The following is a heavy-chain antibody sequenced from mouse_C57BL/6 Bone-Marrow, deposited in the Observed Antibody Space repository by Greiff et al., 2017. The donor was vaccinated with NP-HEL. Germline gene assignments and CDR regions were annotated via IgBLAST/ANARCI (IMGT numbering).Heavy chain of an antibody. D-gene: IGHD2-1*01. CDR2: IYPGSGST. Sequence: QVQLQQPGAELVKPGASVKMSCKASGYTFTSYWITWVKQRPGQGLEWIGDIYPGSGSTNYNEKFKSKATLTVDTSSSTAYMQLSSLTSEDSAVDYCARGIYYGNLAWFAYWGQGTLVTVSA. CDR3: ARGIYYGNLAWFAY. J-gene: IGHJ3*01. V-gene: IGHV1-55*01. CDR1: GYTFTSYW.